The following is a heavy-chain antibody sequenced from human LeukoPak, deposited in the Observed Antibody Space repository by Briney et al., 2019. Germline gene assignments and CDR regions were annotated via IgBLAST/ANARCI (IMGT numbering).Heavy chain of an antibody. CDR2: IKEDGTRK. CDR3: VRGNDYGGPHY. Sequence: GGSLRLSCAASGFTFSSHWMTWVRQAPGKGLEWVANIKEDGTRKNYMDSVKGRFTISRDNGKNTLFLQMNSLRVEDAAVYYCVRGNDYGGPHYWGQGTLVTVSS. CDR1: GFTFSSHW. D-gene: IGHD4-23*01. J-gene: IGHJ4*02. V-gene: IGHV3-7*01.